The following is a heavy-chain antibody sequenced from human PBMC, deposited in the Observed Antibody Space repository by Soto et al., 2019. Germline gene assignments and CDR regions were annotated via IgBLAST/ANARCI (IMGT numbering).Heavy chain of an antibody. Sequence: QVQLVQSGAEVKKPGSSVKVPCKASGGTFSTYAISWVRQAPGQGLEWMGGIIPMFGTAKYAQKFQGRVTITADESTTTAYMELSSLGSDDTAVYYCARLPDYFTRSGYYYGVDYWGQGTLVTVSS. CDR2: IIPMFGTA. CDR1: GGTFSTYA. CDR3: ARLPDYFTRSGYYYGVDY. D-gene: IGHD3-22*01. V-gene: IGHV1-69*01. J-gene: IGHJ4*02.